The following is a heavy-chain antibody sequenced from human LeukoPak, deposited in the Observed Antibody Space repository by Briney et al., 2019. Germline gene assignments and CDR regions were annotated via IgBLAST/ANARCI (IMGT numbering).Heavy chain of an antibody. CDR2: IYYSGSA. CDR3: ARGSMTTVTTSPIDY. Sequence: SETLSLTCTVSGGSVSSGSYYWSWIRQPPGKGLEWIGYIYYSGSANYNPSLKSRVTISVDTSKNQFSLKLSSVTAADTAVYYCARGSMTTVTTSPIDYWGQGTLVTVSS. CDR1: GGSVSSGSYY. V-gene: IGHV4-61*01. D-gene: IGHD4-17*01. J-gene: IGHJ4*02.